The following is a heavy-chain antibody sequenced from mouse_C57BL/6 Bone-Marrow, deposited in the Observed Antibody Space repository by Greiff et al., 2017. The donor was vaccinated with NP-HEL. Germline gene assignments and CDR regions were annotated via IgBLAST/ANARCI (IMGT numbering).Heavy chain of an antibody. CDR1: GYSITSDY. CDR3: ARCKITTVVAGDWYFDV. CDR2: ISYSGST. V-gene: IGHV3-8*01. D-gene: IGHD1-1*01. J-gene: IGHJ1*03. Sequence: EVQRVESGPGLAKPSQTLSLTCSVTGYSITSDYWNWIRKFPGNKLEYMGYISYSGSTYYNPSLKSRISITRDTSKNQYYLQLNSVTTEDTATYYCARCKITTVVAGDWYFDVWGTGTTVTVSS.